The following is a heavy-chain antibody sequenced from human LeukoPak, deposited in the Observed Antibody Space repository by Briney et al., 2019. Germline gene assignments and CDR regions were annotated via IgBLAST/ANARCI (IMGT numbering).Heavy chain of an antibody. CDR3: ARDFHRRYYDSSGYNGFDI. J-gene: IGHJ3*02. D-gene: IGHD3-22*01. V-gene: IGHV3-30*03. Sequence: PGRSLRLSCAASGFTFSSYGMHWVRQAPGKGLEWVAVISYDGSNKYYADSVKGRFTISRDNSKNTLYLQMNSLRAEDTAVYYCARDFHRRYYDSSGYNGFDIWGQGTMVTVSS. CDR1: GFTFSSYG. CDR2: ISYDGSNK.